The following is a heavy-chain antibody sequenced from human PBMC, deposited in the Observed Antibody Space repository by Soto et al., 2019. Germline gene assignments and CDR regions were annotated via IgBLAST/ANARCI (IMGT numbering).Heavy chain of an antibody. V-gene: IGHV4-30-2*01. CDR3: ACSPAVVTAINGPNWFDP. CDR2: IYHSGST. D-gene: IGHD2-21*02. Sequence: QLQLQESGSGLVKPSQTLSLTCAVSGGSISSGGYSWSWIRQPPGKGLEWIGYIYHSGSTYYNPSLKSRVTISVDRSKNQFSLKLSSVTAADTAVYYCACSPAVVTAINGPNWFDPWGQGTLVTVSS. CDR1: GGSISSGGYS. J-gene: IGHJ5*02.